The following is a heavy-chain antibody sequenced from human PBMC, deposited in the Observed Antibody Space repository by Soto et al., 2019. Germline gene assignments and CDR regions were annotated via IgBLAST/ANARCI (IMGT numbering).Heavy chain of an antibody. CDR1: GGSFTSNNW. D-gene: IGHD1-7*01. V-gene: IGHV4-4*02. J-gene: IGHJ4*02. CDR2: IYRTGST. Sequence: QVQLQESGPGLVKPSGTLSLTCAVSGGSFTSNNWWTWVRQPPGQGLEWSGEIYRTGSTNYNPSLKSRFTISLDKSENQFSLKVTSLTAADTAVYYCASRDPGTSVDYWGQGTLVTVSS. CDR3: ASRDPGTSVDY.